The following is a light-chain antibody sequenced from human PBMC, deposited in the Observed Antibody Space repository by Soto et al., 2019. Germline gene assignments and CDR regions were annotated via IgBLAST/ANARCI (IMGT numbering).Light chain of an antibody. J-gene: IGKJ4*01. V-gene: IGKV1-5*01. CDR2: DAT. CDR1: QNVNTW. CDR3: QQYGSYSLT. Sequence: DIQMTQSPSALSASVGDRVTITCRSSQNVNTWLAWYQQKPGKAPKLLIRDATSLETGVPSRFSGSGSGTQCTLTISSLPPDDLGTYYCQQYGSYSLTIGGGTKVEI.